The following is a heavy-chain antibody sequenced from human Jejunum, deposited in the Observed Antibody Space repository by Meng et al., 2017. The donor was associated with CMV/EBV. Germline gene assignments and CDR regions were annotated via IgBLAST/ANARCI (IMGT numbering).Heavy chain of an antibody. D-gene: IGHD3-3*01. CDR2: IAYDGSNK. Sequence: TFTSHGRNWVRQDPGKGREWVAFIAYDGSNKYYADSVKGRFTISRDNSKNTLDLQMNSLRVEDTAVYYCAKDQAGGYYDFRSGFDYWGQGTLVTVSS. J-gene: IGHJ4*02. CDR1: TFTSHG. CDR3: AKDQAGGYYDFRSGFDY. V-gene: IGHV3-30*02.